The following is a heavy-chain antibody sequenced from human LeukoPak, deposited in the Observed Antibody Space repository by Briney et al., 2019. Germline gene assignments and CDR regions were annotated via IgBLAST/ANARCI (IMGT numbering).Heavy chain of an antibody. D-gene: IGHD3-22*01. CDR2: INPNSGGT. Sequence: ASVKVSCKASGYTFTDYYMHWVRQAPGQGLEWMGRINPNSGGTNYAQKFQGRVTMTRDTSISTAYMELSRLRSDDTAVYYCASTHAFYDSSGYYQYYFDYWGQGTLVTVSS. CDR3: ASTHAFYDSSGYYQYYFDY. V-gene: IGHV1-2*06. CDR1: GYTFTDYY. J-gene: IGHJ4*02.